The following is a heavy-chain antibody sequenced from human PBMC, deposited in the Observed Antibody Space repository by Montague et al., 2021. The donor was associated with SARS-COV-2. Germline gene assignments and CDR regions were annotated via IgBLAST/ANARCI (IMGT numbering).Heavy chain of an antibody. V-gene: IGHV4-59*01. Sequence: SETLSLTCTVSGGSISPYYWSWIRQPPGKGLEWIGDINHTGSTNXXSSLKSRLTISVDTSENQFSLKVTSVTPADTAVYYCARVGWELRVGDYYFGYWGQGTLVTVSS. J-gene: IGHJ4*02. CDR3: ARVGWELRVGDYYFGY. CDR1: GGSISPYY. D-gene: IGHD1-26*01. CDR2: INHTGST.